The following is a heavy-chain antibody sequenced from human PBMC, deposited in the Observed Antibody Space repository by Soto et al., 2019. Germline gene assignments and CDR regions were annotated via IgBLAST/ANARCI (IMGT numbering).Heavy chain of an antibody. J-gene: IGHJ6*03. V-gene: IGHV3-53*04. CDR2: IYSGGST. CDR3: ARGGQYSGSYYYYMDV. CDR1: GFTVSSNY. Sequence: GGSLRLSCAASGFTVSSNYMSWVRQAPGKGLEWVSVIYSGGSTYYADSVKGRFTISRHNSKNTLYLQMNSLRAEDTAVYYCARGGQYSGSYYYYMDVWGKGTTVTVSS. D-gene: IGHD5-12*01.